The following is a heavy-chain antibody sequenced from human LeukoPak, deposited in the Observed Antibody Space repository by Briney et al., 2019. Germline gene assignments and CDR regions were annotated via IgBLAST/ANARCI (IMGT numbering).Heavy chain of an antibody. D-gene: IGHD3-16*01. V-gene: IGHV3-21*01. CDR1: GFTFSIYS. J-gene: IGHJ3*02. CDR2: ISSSSSHI. CDR3: ARDLTGLDAFDI. Sequence: KARGSLCLSCAASGFTFSIYSMNWVRQAPGKGLEWVSCISSSSSHIYYSDSVKGRFTISRDNAKNSLYLQMNSLTAEDTAVYFCARDLTGLDAFDITGDGT.